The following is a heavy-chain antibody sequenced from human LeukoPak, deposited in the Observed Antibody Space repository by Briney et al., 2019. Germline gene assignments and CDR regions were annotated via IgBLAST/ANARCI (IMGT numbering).Heavy chain of an antibody. Sequence: TSETLSLTCTVSGGSISSSSYYWGWIRQPPGKGLEWIGSIYYSGSTYYNPSLKSRVTISVDTSKNQFSLKLSSVTAADTAVYYCARHPPQYKWELPDYWGQGTLVTVSS. J-gene: IGHJ4*02. CDR1: GGSISSSSYY. CDR3: ARHPPQYKWELPDY. CDR2: IYYSGST. D-gene: IGHD1-26*01. V-gene: IGHV4-39*01.